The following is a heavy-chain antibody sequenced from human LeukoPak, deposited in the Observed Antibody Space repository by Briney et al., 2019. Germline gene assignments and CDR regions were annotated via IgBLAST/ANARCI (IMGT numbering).Heavy chain of an antibody. CDR2: IIPIFGTA. V-gene: IGHV1-69*13. D-gene: IGHD1-20*01. J-gene: IGHJ4*02. CDR1: GYTFTSYG. CDR3: ARREDNWNDHFDY. Sequence: SVKVSCKASGYTFTSYGISWVRQAPGQGLEWMGGIIPIFGTANYAQKFQGRVTITADESTSTAYMELSSLRSEDTAVYYCARREDNWNDHFDYWGQGTLVTVSS.